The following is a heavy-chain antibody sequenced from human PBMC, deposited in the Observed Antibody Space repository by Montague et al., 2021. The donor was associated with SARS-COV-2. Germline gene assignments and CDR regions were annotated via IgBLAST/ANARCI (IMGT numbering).Heavy chain of an antibody. Sequence: PALVKPTQTLTLTRTFSGFSLSTSGMCVSWIRQPPGKALEWLARIDWDDDKYYSTSLKTRLTISKDTSKNQVVLTMTSMDPVDTATYYCARTAGTDYTGYYYYAMDVWGQGTTVTVSS. D-gene: IGHD3-10*01. CDR2: IDWDDDK. J-gene: IGHJ6*02. CDR3: ARTAGTDYTGYYYYAMDV. CDR1: GFSLSTSGMC. V-gene: IGHV2-70*11.